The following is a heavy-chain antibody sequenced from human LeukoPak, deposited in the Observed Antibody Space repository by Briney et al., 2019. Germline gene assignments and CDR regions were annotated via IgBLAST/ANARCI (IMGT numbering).Heavy chain of an antibody. CDR2: INPHSGGT. Sequence: ASVKVSCKASGYTFTSYYMHWVRQAPGQGLEWMGWINPHSGGTNYAQKFQGRVTMTRDTSNSTVYMELSSLRSDDTAVYYCARGGTGYSSGWLRAFDVWGQGTMVTVSS. CDR1: GYTFTSYY. D-gene: IGHD6-19*01. CDR3: ARGGTGYSSGWLRAFDV. J-gene: IGHJ3*01. V-gene: IGHV1-2*02.